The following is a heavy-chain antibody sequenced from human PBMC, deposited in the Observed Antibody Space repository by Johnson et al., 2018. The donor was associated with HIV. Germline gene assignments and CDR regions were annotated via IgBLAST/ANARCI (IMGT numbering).Heavy chain of an antibody. J-gene: IGHJ3*02. D-gene: IGHD2-2*03. CDR3: ARADGSQAFDI. Sequence: QVQLVESGGGVVQPGGSLRLSCAASGFTFSSYGMHWVRQAPGKGLEWVAFIRYDGSNKYYADSVQGRFTISRDNSKNTLYLQMNSLRAEDTAVYYCARADGSQAFDIWGQGTMVTVSS. CDR2: IRYDGSNK. CDR1: GFTFSSYG. V-gene: IGHV3-30*02.